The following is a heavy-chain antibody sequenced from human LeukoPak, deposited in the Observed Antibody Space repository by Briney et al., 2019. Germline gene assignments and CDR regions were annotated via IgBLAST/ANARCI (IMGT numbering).Heavy chain of an antibody. CDR1: GLTVSSSY. J-gene: IGHJ4*02. CDR2: IYNDGST. D-gene: IGHD3-16*01. CDR3: ANRRGGGYYFDY. V-gene: IGHV3-53*01. Sequence: PGGSLRLSCAASGLTVSSSYMSWVRQAPGKGLEWVSIIYNDGSTYYAGSVKGRFTISRDNSKNTLYLQMNSLRAEDTAVYYCANRRGGGYYFDYWGQGTLVTVSS.